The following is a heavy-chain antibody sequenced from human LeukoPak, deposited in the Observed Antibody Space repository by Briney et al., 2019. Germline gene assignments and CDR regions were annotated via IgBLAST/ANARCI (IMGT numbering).Heavy chain of an antibody. Sequence: SETLSLTCAVYGGSFSGYYWSWIRQPPGKGLEWIGYIYYSGNTNYNPSLKSRVTISVDTSKNQFSLKLSSVTAADTAVYYCATPRGYSSGWSGIYDYWGQGTLVTVSS. CDR1: GGSFSGYY. CDR2: IYYSGNT. D-gene: IGHD6-19*01. J-gene: IGHJ4*02. V-gene: IGHV4-59*01. CDR3: ATPRGYSSGWSGIYDY.